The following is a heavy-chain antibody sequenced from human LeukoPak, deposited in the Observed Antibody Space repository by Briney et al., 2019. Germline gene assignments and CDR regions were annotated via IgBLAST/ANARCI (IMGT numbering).Heavy chain of an antibody. D-gene: IGHD3-10*01. Sequence: GGSLRLSCAASGFTFSTYAMSWVRQAPGKGLEWVSAISGSGGTTYYADSMKGRFTISRDNAKNSLYLQMNNLRAEDTAVYYCVRLSGFGDLLTFYNMDVWGKGTTVTVSS. CDR1: GFTFSTYA. CDR2: ISGSGGTT. J-gene: IGHJ6*03. CDR3: VRLSGFGDLLTFYNMDV. V-gene: IGHV3-23*01.